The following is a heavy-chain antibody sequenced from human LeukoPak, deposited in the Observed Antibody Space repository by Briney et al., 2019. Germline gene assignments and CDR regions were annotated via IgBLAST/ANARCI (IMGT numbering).Heavy chain of an antibody. Sequence: GGSLRLSCAASGFTFSSYAMSWVRQAPGKGLEWVSAISGRGGSTYYADSVKGRFTISRDNSKNTLYLQMNSLRAEDTAVYYCAKCNDFWSGYLLYWGQGTLVTVSS. CDR3: AKCNDFWSGYLLY. V-gene: IGHV3-23*01. J-gene: IGHJ4*02. CDR1: GFTFSSYA. D-gene: IGHD3-3*01. CDR2: ISGRGGST.